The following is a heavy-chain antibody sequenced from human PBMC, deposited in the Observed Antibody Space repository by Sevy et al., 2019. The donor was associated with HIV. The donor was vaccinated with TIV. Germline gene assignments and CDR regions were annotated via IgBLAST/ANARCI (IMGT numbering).Heavy chain of an antibody. CDR3: GKGGGGHYDPDEIGYYFYYYNMDV. J-gene: IGHJ6*03. CDR2: ISGSGTRT. CDR1: GFSFDSYG. Sequence: GGSLRLSCAVSGFSFDSYGMTWVRQAPGKGLEWVSGISGSGTRTYYADSVKGRFIISRDNSKNTLYLQMKSLRSEDTALYYCGKGGGGHYDPDEIGYYFYYYNMDVWGKGTTVTVSS. V-gene: IGHV3-23*01. D-gene: IGHD3-22*01.